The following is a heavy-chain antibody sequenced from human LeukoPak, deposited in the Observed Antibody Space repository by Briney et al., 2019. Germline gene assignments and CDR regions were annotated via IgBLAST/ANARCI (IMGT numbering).Heavy chain of an antibody. Sequence: ASVKVSCKASGYTFTSYGISWVRQAPGQGLEWMGWISAYNGNTNYAQKLQGRVTMTTDTSTSTAYMELRSLRSDDTAVYYCAREVVRILEMATRPDYYYYYGMDVWGQGTTVTVSS. V-gene: IGHV1-18*01. CDR1: GYTFTSYG. D-gene: IGHD5-24*01. J-gene: IGHJ6*02. CDR3: AREVVRILEMATRPDYYYYYGMDV. CDR2: ISAYNGNT.